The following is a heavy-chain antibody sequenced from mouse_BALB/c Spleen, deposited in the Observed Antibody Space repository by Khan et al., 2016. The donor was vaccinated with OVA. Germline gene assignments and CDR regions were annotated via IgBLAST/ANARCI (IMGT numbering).Heavy chain of an antibody. J-gene: IGHJ3*01. CDR2: VNPNTDNI. V-gene: IGHV1-26*01. CDR1: GYSFTLYY. D-gene: IGHD2-14*01. CDR3: ARGYDFFAS. Sequence: VQLQQSGPDLVKPGASVKISCKASGYSFTLYYMSWVKQSHGKSLEWIGRVNPNTDNINYNQEFKGKAILTVDKSSNTAYMALRSLTSEDSAVYFGARGYDFFASWGQGTLVTVSA.